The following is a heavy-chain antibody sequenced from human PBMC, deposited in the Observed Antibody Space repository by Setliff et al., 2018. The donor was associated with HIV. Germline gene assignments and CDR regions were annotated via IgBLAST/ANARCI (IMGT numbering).Heavy chain of an antibody. J-gene: IGHJ4*02. V-gene: IGHV3-11*04. Sequence: PGGSLRLSCAASGFTFSDYYMIWIRQAPGKGLEWISFISRGGKSKYYADSVKGRFTISRDKAKNSLYLQMNNLTAEDTAVYYCARARTGWYNFDYWGQGTPVTVSS. CDR1: GFTFSDYY. CDR3: ARARTGWYNFDY. CDR2: ISRGGKSK. D-gene: IGHD6-19*01.